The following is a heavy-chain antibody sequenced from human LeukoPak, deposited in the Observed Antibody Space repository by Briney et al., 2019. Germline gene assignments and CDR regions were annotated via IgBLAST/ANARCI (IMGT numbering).Heavy chain of an antibody. Sequence: PGRSLRLSWAASGFTFSCYGMHWVRQAQGKGLEWVVVIWCDGSNKYYAYSVKGRFTISRDNSKTTLYLQMNSLRAEDTAVYYCAIAGYSYGYDAFDIWGQETMVSV. D-gene: IGHD5-18*01. CDR2: IWCDGSNK. V-gene: IGHV3-33*01. CDR3: AIAGYSYGYDAFDI. J-gene: IGHJ3*02. CDR1: GFTFSCYG.